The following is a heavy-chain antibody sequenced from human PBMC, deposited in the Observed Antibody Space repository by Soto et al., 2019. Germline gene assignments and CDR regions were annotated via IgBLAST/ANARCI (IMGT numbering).Heavy chain of an antibody. CDR2: IRSKAYGGTT. CDR3: TRVNGLLRFLEWLFHDEFDY. Sequence: GGSLRLSCTASGFTFGDYAMSWVRQAPGKGLEWVGFIRSKAYGGTTEYAASVKGRFTISRDDSKSIAYLQMNSLKTEDTAVYYCTRVNGLLRFLEWLFHDEFDYRGQGTLVTVSS. V-gene: IGHV3-49*04. CDR1: GFTFGDYA. J-gene: IGHJ4*02. D-gene: IGHD3-3*01.